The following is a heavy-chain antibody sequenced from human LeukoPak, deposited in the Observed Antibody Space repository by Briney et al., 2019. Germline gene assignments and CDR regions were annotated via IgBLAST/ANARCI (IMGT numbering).Heavy chain of an antibody. D-gene: IGHD3-10*01. CDR3: ARNKYYYGSINYGVPNWFDP. J-gene: IGHJ5*02. V-gene: IGHV4-39*01. CDR2: IYYSGSN. Sequence: GSLRLSCAASGFIFSSYWMSWVSQAPGKGMEWHGSIYYSGSNYYNTSLKSGVTISVDTSKKQCSLKRRSVTAADTAVYYCARNKYYYGSINYGVPNWFDPWGQGTLVTVSS. CDR1: GFIFSSYW.